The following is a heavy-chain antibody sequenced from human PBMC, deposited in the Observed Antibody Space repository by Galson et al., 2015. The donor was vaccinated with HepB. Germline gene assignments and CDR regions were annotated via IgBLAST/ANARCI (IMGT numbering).Heavy chain of an antibody. V-gene: IGHV3-33*01. J-gene: IGHJ4*02. D-gene: IGHD2-2*01. CDR2: IWSDGSNK. CDR3: AREGAVVPTARPLDY. Sequence: SLRLSCAASGFTFSSYGIHWVRQAPGKGLEWVALIWSDGSNKYYADSVEGRFTISRDNSKNTLYLQMNSLRAEDTAVYYCAREGAVVPTARPLDYWGQGTLVTVSS. CDR1: GFTFSSYG.